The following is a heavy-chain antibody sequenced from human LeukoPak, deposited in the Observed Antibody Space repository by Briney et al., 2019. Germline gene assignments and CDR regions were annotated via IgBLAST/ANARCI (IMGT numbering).Heavy chain of an antibody. CDR3: ARAVRGYSGSKYYFDY. CDR2: INHSGST. D-gene: IGHD5-12*01. Sequence: SETLSLTCAVYGGSFSGYYWSWIRQPPGKGLEWIGEINHSGSTNYNPSLKGRVTISVDTSKNQFSLKLSSVTAADTAVYYCARAVRGYSGSKYYFDYWGQGTLVTVSS. CDR1: GGSFSGYY. V-gene: IGHV4-34*01. J-gene: IGHJ4*02.